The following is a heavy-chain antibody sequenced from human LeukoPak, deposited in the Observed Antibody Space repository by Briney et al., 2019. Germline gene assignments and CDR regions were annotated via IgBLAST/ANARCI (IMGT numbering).Heavy chain of an antibody. J-gene: IGHJ4*02. CDR3: ARAEAAFGGVIDPFDY. Sequence: ASVKVSCKASGHTSTSYYMHWVRQAPGQGLEWMGIINPSGGSTTYAQKFQGRVTMTRDTSTSTVYVELSSLRSEDTAVYYCARAEAAFGGVIDPFDYWGQGSLVTVSS. CDR1: GHTSTSYY. V-gene: IGHV1-46*01. CDR2: INPSGGST. D-gene: IGHD3-16*02.